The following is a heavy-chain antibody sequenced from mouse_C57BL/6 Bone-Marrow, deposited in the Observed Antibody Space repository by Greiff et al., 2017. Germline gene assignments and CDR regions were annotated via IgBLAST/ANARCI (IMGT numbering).Heavy chain of an antibody. CDR1: GYTFTSSW. CDR3: AREDYGNFDV. V-gene: IGHV1-69*01. J-gene: IGHJ1*03. D-gene: IGHD1-1*01. Sequence: QVQLQQPGAELVMPGASVKLSCKASGYTFTSSWMHWVKQRHGQGLEWIGEIDPSDSYTNHNQKFKGKSTLTGDKSSSTVYMQRSSLTSEDSAVYYCAREDYGNFDVWGTGTTVTVSS. CDR2: IDPSDSYT.